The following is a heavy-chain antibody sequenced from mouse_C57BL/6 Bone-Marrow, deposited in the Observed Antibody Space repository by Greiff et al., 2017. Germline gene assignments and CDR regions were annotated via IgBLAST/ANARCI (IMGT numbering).Heavy chain of an antibody. Sequence: QVPLKESGPGLVAPSQSLSITCTVSGFSLTSYGVSWVRQPPGKGLEWLGVLWGDGSPDYHSALISRLSISKDNSKSQVFLKLNSLQTDDTATYYCAKRFPITTVVAYYAMDYWGQGTSVTVSS. CDR3: AKRFPITTVVAYYAMDY. CDR1: GFSLTSYG. V-gene: IGHV2-3*01. CDR2: LWGDGSP. J-gene: IGHJ4*01. D-gene: IGHD1-1*01.